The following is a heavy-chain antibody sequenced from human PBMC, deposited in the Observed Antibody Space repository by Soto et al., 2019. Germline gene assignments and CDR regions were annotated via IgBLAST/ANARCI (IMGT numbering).Heavy chain of an antibody. CDR3: ARIGEITIDY. J-gene: IGHJ4*02. D-gene: IGHD3-10*01. CDR1: GESVSNSNYY. CDR2: MHADGST. Sequence: TSETMSLTCTVAGESVSNSNYYWGWIRQPPGKGLEWIGTMHADGSTYYNPSLKSRVTLSVDTSKNQFYLKLSSMTAADTAVYYCARIGEITIDYWGQGTLVTVSS. V-gene: IGHV4-39*01.